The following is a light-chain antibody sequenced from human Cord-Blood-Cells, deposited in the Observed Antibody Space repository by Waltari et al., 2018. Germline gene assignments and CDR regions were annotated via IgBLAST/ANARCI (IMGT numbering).Light chain of an antibody. V-gene: IGLV1-44*01. Sequence: QSVLTQPPSASGTPGPSVTISCSGSSSNIGSNTVNWYQKLPGTAPKLLIYSNNRRPSGVPDRCSGSKSGTSASLAISGLQSEDEADYYCAAWDDSLNGWVFGGGTKLTVL. CDR1: SSNIGSNT. CDR3: AAWDDSLNGWV. CDR2: SNN. J-gene: IGLJ3*02.